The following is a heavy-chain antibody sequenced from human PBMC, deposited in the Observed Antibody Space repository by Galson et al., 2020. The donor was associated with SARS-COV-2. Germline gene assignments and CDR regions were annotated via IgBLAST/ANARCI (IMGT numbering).Heavy chain of an antibody. CDR1: GFTFSDYY. CDR2: ISSSGSTI. D-gene: IGHD2-2*01. Sequence: GGSLRLSCAASGFTFSDYYMSWIRQAPGKGLEWVSYISSSGSTIYYADSVKGRFTISRDNAKNSLYLQMNSLRAEDTAVYYCARDSTRVVPADENYCYYGMDVWGQGTTVTVSS. V-gene: IGHV3-11*01. J-gene: IGHJ6*02. CDR3: ARDSTRVVPADENYCYYGMDV.